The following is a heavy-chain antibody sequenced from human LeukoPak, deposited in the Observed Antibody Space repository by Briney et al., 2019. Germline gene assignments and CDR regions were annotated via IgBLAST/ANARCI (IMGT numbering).Heavy chain of an antibody. Sequence: GGSLRLSCAASGFTFSSYEMNWVRQAPGKGLEWVSYISSSGSTIYYADSVKGRFTISRDNAKNSLYLQMNSLRAEDTAVYYCARDSDLGLGPYYYYMDVWGKGTTVTVSS. CDR1: GFTFSSYE. D-gene: IGHD3-16*01. V-gene: IGHV3-48*03. J-gene: IGHJ6*03. CDR2: ISSSGSTI. CDR3: ARDSDLGLGPYYYYMDV.